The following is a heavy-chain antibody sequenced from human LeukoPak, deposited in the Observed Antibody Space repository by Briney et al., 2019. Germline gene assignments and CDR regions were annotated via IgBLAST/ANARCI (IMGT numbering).Heavy chain of an antibody. CDR2: INHSGST. CDR1: GGSFSGYY. D-gene: IGHD3-10*01. CDR3: ARNLGELSQGVFDY. J-gene: IGHJ4*02. V-gene: IGHV4-34*01. Sequence: NPAETLSLTCAVYGGSFSGYYWSWIRQPPGKVLEWIGEINHSGSTNYNPSLKSRVTISVDTSKNQFSLKLSSVTAADTAVYYCARNLGELSQGVFDYWGQGTLVTVSS.